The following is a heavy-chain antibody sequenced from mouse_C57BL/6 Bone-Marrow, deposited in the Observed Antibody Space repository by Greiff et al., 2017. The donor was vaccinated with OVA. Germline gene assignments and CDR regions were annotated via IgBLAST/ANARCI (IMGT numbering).Heavy chain of an antibody. CDR3: ARGLLRFYAMDY. V-gene: IGHV7-1*01. J-gene: IGHJ4*01. CDR2: SRNKANDYTT. D-gene: IGHD1-1*01. Sequence: EVQRVESGGGLVQSGRSLRLSCATSGFTFSDFYMEWVRQAPGKGLEWIAASRNKANDYTTEYSASVKGRFIVSRDTSQSILYLQMNALRAEDTAIYYCARGLLRFYAMDYWGQGTSVTVSS. CDR1: GFTFSDFY.